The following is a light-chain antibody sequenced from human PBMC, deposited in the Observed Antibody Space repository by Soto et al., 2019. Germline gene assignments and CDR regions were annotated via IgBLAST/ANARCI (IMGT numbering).Light chain of an antibody. CDR2: EVS. CDR1: SSDIGGYKY. J-gene: IGLJ3*02. V-gene: IGLV2-14*01. Sequence: QSLLTHPASLSGSPGQSITISCTGTSSDIGGYKYVSWYQQHPGKAPKLIIFEVSNRLSGVSDRFSGSNSGNTASLTISGLQAEDEADYYCTSYSRYSVLVFGGGTKVTV. CDR3: TSYSRYSVLV.